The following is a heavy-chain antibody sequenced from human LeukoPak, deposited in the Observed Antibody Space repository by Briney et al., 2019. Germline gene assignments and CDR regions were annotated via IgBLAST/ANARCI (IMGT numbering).Heavy chain of an antibody. D-gene: IGHD5-12*01. V-gene: IGHV4-38-2*02. J-gene: IGHJ4*02. CDR2: IYHSGNT. CDR3: ARDSGLRCIPSEFDY. CDR1: GYSISSGYY. Sequence: SETLSLTCTVSGYSISSGYYWGWIRQPPGRGLEWIGNIYHSGNTYYNPSLKSRVTISVDTSKNQFSLKLSSVTAADTAVYYCARDSGLRCIPSEFDYWGQGTLATVSS.